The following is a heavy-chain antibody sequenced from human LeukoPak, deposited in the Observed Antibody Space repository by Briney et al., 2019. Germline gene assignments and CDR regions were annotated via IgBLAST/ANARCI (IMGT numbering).Heavy chain of an antibody. CDR3: ARAVAVGELLFFDY. Sequence: GGSLRLSCAASGFTFSSYEMNWVRQAPGKGLEWVSYISSSGSTIYYADSVRGRFTISRDNAKNSLYLQMNSLRAEDTAVYYCARAVAVGELLFFDYWGQGTLVTVSS. CDR2: ISSSGSTI. D-gene: IGHD3-10*01. V-gene: IGHV3-48*03. CDR1: GFTFSSYE. J-gene: IGHJ4*02.